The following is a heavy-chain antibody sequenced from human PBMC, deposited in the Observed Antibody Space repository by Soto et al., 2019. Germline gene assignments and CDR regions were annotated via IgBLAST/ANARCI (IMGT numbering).Heavy chain of an antibody. J-gene: IGHJ4*02. CDR2: ISAYNGNK. Sequence: QVQLVQSGAEVKKPGASVKVSCKASGYTFTSYGISWVRQAPGQGLEWMGWISAYNGNKKYAQKVQGRVTMTTDTSLSTAYMALRSLRSVHTAVYYCAREPNYFDYWGQGTLVTVSS. CDR1: GYTFTSYG. V-gene: IGHV1-18*01. CDR3: AREPNYFDY.